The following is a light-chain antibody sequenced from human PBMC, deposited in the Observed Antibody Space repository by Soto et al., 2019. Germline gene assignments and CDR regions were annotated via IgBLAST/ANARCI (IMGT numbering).Light chain of an antibody. V-gene: IGKV1-5*03. CDR2: KAS. CDR1: QTISSW. Sequence: DIQMTQSPSTLSGSVGDRVTITCRASQTISSWLAWYQKKPGKDPKLLIYKASTLKSGVPSRFSGSGSGTEFTLNSSRLQPDDFATYYCQHYNSYSEAFGQGTKVELK. J-gene: IGKJ1*01. CDR3: QHYNSYSEA.